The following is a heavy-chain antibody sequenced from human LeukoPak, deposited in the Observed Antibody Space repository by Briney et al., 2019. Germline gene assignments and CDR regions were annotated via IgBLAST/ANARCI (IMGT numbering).Heavy chain of an antibody. CDR1: GFTFSSYA. CDR2: ISGSGGGT. CDR3: AKGTWSGIYYFDS. J-gene: IGHJ4*02. Sequence: PAGGSLRLSCAASGFTFSSYAMSWVRQAPGKGLEWVSAISGSGGGTYYTDSVKGRFTISGDNSKNALYLQMNSLRAEDTAVYYCAKGTWSGIYYFDSWGQGTLVTVSS. D-gene: IGHD3-3*01. V-gene: IGHV3-23*01.